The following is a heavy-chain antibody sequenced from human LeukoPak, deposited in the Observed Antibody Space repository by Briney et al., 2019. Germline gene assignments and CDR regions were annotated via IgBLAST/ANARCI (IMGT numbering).Heavy chain of an antibody. CDR3: ARVRHLSSGYYGY. CDR2: MNPNSGNT. D-gene: IGHD3-22*01. V-gene: IGHV1-8*03. CDR1: GYTFTSYD. J-gene: IGHJ4*02. Sequence: GASVKVSCKASGYTFTSYDINWVRQATGQGLEWMGWMNPNSGNTGYAQKLQGRVTITRNTSISTAYMELSSLRSEDTAVYYCARVRHLSSGYYGYWGQGTLVTVSS.